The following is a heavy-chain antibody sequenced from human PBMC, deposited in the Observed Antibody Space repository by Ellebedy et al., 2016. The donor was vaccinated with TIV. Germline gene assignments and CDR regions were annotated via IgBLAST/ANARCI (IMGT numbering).Heavy chain of an antibody. J-gene: IGHJ6*02. Sequence: GGSLRLSCAASGFTFSSYSMNWVCQAPGKGLEWVSYISSSSSIIYYADSVKGRFTISRDNAKNSLYLQMNSLRDEDTAVYYCASSGWPYYYYYGMDVWGQGTTVTVSS. CDR1: GFTFSSYS. CDR3: ASSGWPYYYYYGMDV. V-gene: IGHV3-48*02. CDR2: ISSSSSII. D-gene: IGHD6-19*01.